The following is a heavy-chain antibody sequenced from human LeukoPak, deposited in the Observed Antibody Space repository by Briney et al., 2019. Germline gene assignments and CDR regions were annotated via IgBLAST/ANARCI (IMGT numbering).Heavy chain of an antibody. D-gene: IGHD1-1*01. CDR2: ISSSGDST. CDR1: GFTFSNYA. J-gene: IGHJ4*02. V-gene: IGHV3-23*01. Sequence: GGSLRLSCAASGFTFSNYAMSWVRQAPGKGLEWVSTISSSGDSTYYTDSVKGRFTISRDNSKNSLFVQMNSLRAEDTAVYFCAKSRSGSANWALQIFDNWGQGTLVTVSS. CDR3: AKSRSGSANWALQIFDN.